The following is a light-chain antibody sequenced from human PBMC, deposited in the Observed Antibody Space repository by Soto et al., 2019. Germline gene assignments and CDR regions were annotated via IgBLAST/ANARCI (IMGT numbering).Light chain of an antibody. CDR2: AAS. J-gene: IGKJ1*01. CDR1: QGISSY. Sequence: AIRMTQSPSSFSASTGDRVTSTCRASQGISSYLAWYEQKPGKAPKLLIYAASTLQSGVPSRFSGSGSGTDFTLTISCLQSEDFATYHFQQYYSYARTFDQGTKVEIK. V-gene: IGKV1-8*01. CDR3: QQYYSYART.